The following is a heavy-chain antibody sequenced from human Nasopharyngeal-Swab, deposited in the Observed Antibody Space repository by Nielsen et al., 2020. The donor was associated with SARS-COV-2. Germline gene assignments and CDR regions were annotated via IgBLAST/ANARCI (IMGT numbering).Heavy chain of an antibody. V-gene: IGHV1-3*01. CDR3: ARSDSPESYFYYYYGMDV. Sequence: ASVKVSCKASGYTFTYYAMHCVRQAPGQRLEWMGWIIPGNGNTKYSQRFQGRVTITRDTSASTAYMELSSLRSEDTAVYYCARSDSPESYFYYYYGMDVWGQGTTVTVSS. D-gene: IGHD3-22*01. J-gene: IGHJ6*02. CDR2: IIPGNGNT. CDR1: GYTFTYYA.